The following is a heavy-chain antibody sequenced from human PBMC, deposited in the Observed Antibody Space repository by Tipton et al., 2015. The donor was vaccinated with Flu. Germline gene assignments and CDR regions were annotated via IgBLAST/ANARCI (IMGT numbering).Heavy chain of an antibody. CDR3: ARSGYAYGLYFFDY. CDR1: GGSFSGYY. V-gene: IGHV4-34*01. D-gene: IGHD5-12*01. CDR2: INHSGST. Sequence: TLSLTCSVYGGSFSGYYWTWIRQAPGKGLEWIGEINHSGSTNSNPSLKSRVTLSVDTSKNRLSLKLTSVTAADTAAYYCARSGYAYGLYFFDYWGQGTLVTVSS. J-gene: IGHJ4*02.